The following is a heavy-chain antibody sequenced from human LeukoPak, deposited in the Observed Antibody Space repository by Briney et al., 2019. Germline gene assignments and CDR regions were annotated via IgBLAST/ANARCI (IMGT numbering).Heavy chain of an antibody. D-gene: IGHD6-13*01. V-gene: IGHV3-21*01. CDR2: ISSSSSYI. CDR3: AGNRAAGTIYAD. CDR1: GFTFSSYS. Sequence: GGSLRLSCAASGFTFSSYSMNWVRQAPGKGLEWVSSISSSSSYIYYADSVKGRFTISRDNAKNSLYLQMNSLRAEDTAVYYCAGNRAAGTIYADWGQGTLVTVSS. J-gene: IGHJ4*02.